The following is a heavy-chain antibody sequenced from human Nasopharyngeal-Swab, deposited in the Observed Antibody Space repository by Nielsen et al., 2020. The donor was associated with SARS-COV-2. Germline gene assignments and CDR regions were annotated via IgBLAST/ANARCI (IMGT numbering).Heavy chain of an antibody. CDR3: ARDHVLPDAFGI. V-gene: IGHV3-21*01. CDR2: ISSSSSYI. J-gene: IGHJ3*02. Sequence: GESLKISCAASGFTFSSYSMNWVRQAPGKGLEWVSSISSSSSYIYYADSVKGRFTISRDNAKNSLYLQMNSLRAEDTAVYYCARDHVLPDAFGIWGQGTMVTVPS. D-gene: IGHD3-10*01. CDR1: GFTFSSYS.